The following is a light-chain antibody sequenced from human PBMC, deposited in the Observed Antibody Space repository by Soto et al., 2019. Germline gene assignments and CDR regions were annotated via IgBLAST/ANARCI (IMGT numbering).Light chain of an antibody. CDR2: QDS. V-gene: IGLV3-1*01. CDR3: QSYDNTLSGSVV. J-gene: IGLJ2*01. Sequence: SYELTQPPSVSVSPGQTASITCSGDKLGDKYACWYQQKPGQSPVLVIYQDSKRPSGIPERFSGSKSGTSASLAITGLQAEDEADYYCQSYDNTLSGSVVFGGGTKLTVL. CDR1: KLGDKY.